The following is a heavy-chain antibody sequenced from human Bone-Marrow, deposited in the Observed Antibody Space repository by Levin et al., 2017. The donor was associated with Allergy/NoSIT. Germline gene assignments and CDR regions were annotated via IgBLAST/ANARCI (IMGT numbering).Heavy chain of an antibody. CDR3: AREGKVAATPPTFDP. D-gene: IGHD2-15*01. CDR1: GFTFSSYW. Sequence: GESLKISCAASGFTFSSYWMSWVRQAPGKGLEWVANIKQDGSEKYYVDSVKGRFTISRDNAKNSLYLQMNSLRAEDTAVYYCAREGKVAATPPTFDPWGQGTLVTVSS. CDR2: IKQDGSEK. J-gene: IGHJ5*02. V-gene: IGHV3-7*01.